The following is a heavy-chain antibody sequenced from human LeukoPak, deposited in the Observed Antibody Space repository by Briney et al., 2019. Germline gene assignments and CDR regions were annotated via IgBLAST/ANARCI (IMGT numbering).Heavy chain of an antibody. CDR1: GFTFSTYA. V-gene: IGHV3-23*01. CDR2: ISDSGGST. Sequence: GGSLRLSCAASGFTFSTYAMNWVRQAPGKGLEWVSAISDSGGSTHYADSVKGRFTISRDNSKNTLYLQMNSLRAEDTAVYYCARDSSGWYGWFDPWGQGTLVTVSS. CDR3: ARDSSGWYGWFDP. D-gene: IGHD6-19*01. J-gene: IGHJ5*02.